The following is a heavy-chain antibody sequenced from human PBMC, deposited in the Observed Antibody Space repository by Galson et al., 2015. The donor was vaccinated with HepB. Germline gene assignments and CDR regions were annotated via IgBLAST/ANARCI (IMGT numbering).Heavy chain of an antibody. CDR3: ASGGVTTGRDY. Sequence: SLRLSCAASGFIVSSNYMNWVRQAPGKGLEWVSVIYSGGSTYYADSVRGRFTISRDDSKNTLFLQMNSLTAEDTAVYYCASGGVTTGRDYWGQGTLVTVSS. CDR1: GFIVSSNY. J-gene: IGHJ4*02. CDR2: IYSGGST. D-gene: IGHD1-1*01. V-gene: IGHV3-53*01.